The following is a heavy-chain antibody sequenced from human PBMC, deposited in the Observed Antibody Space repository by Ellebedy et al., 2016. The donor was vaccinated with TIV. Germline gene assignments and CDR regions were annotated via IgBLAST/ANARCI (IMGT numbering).Heavy chain of an antibody. CDR3: ARGGGELLRYAFDI. Sequence: PGGSLRLSCAASGFTFRTYNNYSMNWVRQAPGKGLEWASYIGSRTNIIYYAYSVKGRFTISGDNAKNSLYLQMNSLRDEDTAVYYCARGGGELLRYAFDIWGHGTMVTVSS. CDR2: IGSRTNII. CDR1: GFTFRTYNNYS. D-gene: IGHD1-26*01. J-gene: IGHJ3*02. V-gene: IGHV3-48*02.